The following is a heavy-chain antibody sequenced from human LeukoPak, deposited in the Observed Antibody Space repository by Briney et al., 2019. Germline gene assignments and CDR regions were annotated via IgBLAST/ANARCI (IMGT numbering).Heavy chain of an antibody. J-gene: IGHJ4*02. D-gene: IGHD6-13*01. CDR3: AKDVAAAGSYYFDY. V-gene: IGHV3-23*01. Sequence: SGGSLRLSCAASGFTFSSYWMSWVRQAPGKGLEWVSAISGSGGSTYYADSVKGRFTISRDNSKNTLYPQMNSLRAEDTAVYYCAKDVAAAGSYYFDYWGQGTLVTVSS. CDR1: GFTFSSYW. CDR2: ISGSGGST.